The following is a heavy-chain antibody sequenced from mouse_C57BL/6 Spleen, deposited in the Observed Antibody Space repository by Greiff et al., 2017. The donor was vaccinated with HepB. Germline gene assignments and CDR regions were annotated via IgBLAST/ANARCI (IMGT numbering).Heavy chain of an antibody. CDR3: AREGLITTVVAGDYAMDY. Sequence: QVQLQQPGAELVKPGASVKLSCKASGYTFTSYWMHWVKQRPGQGLEWIGMIHPNSGSTNYNEKFKSKATLTVDKSSSTAYMQLSSLTSEDSAVYYCAREGLITTVVAGDYAMDYWGQGTSVTVSS. CDR2: IHPNSGST. D-gene: IGHD1-1*01. V-gene: IGHV1-64*01. CDR1: GYTFTSYW. J-gene: IGHJ4*01.